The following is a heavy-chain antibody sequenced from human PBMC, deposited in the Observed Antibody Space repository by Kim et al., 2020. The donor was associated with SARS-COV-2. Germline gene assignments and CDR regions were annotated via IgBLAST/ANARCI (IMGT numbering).Heavy chain of an antibody. CDR2: ISSSSSYI. CDR3: ARDRGRDSSGYRLNAFDI. Sequence: GGSLRLSCAASGFTFSSYSMNWVRQAPGKGLEWVSSISSSSSYIYYADSVKGRFTISRDNAKNSLYLQMNSLRAEDTAVYYCARDRGRDSSGYRLNAFDIWGQGTMVTVSS. J-gene: IGHJ3*02. D-gene: IGHD3-22*01. CDR1: GFTFSSYS. V-gene: IGHV3-21*01.